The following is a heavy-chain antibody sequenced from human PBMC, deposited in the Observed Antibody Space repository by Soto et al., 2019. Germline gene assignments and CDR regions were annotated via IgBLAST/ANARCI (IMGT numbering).Heavy chain of an antibody. Sequence: EVQLLESGGGLVQPGGSLRLSCAASGFTFSSYAMNWVRQAPGKGLEWVSGISSSGAGTYYADSVKGRFTISRDNSKNTLYVQMNSLRAEDTAVYYCAKESSISNYYYGMDVWGQGTTVTVSS. CDR2: ISSSGAGT. CDR1: GFTFSSYA. D-gene: IGHD2-21*01. J-gene: IGHJ6*02. CDR3: AKESSISNYYYGMDV. V-gene: IGHV3-23*01.